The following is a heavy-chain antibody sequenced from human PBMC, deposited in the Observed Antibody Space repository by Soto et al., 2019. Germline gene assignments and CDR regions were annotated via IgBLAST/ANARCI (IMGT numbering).Heavy chain of an antibody. CDR3: ARLKPTYYYDDY. D-gene: IGHD3-22*01. V-gene: IGHV4-39*01. CDR1: GGSISSSSYY. Sequence: SETLSLTCTVSGGSISSSSYYWGWIRQPPGKGLEWIGSIYYSGSTYYNPSLKSRVTISVDTSKNQFSLKLSSVTAADTAVYYCARLKPTYYYDDYWGQGTLVTVSS. CDR2: IYYSGST. J-gene: IGHJ4*02.